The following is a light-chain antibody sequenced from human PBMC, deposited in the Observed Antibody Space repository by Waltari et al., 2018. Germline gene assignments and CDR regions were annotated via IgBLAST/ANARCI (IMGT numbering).Light chain of an antibody. CDR2: DVT. V-gene: IGLV2-14*03. CDR1: SSVVGSYNY. CDR3: SSYMDTTTLEL. Sequence: QSALTQPASVSGSPGPPITISCTGTSSVVGSYNYVSWYQHHPGKAPKLISYDVTNRPSGVSNRFSGSKSGNTASLTISGLQAEDEADYYCSSYMDTTTLELFGGGTSLTVL. J-gene: IGLJ2*01.